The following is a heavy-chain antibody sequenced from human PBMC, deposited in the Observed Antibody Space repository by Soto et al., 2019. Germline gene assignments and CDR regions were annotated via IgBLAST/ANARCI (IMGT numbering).Heavy chain of an antibody. V-gene: IGHV1-69*01. CDR2: LLPIFGTT. CDR3: ARGYSGYVTCNNWILNWLDP. J-gene: IGHJ5*02. Sequence: QVQLVQSGAEVKKPGSSVKVSCKASGVTLSDYPINWVRQAPGQGLEWMGGLLPIFGTTIYAQKFQGRLTITADESTNTAYMELSDLRPEDTAIFYCARGYSGYVTCNNWILNWLDPWGQGTLVTVSS. D-gene: IGHD2-15*01. CDR1: GVTLSDYP.